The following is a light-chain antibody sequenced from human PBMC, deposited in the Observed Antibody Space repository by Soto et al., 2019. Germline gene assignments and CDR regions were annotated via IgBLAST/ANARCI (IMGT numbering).Light chain of an antibody. Sequence: QSALTQPPSVSGSPGQSVTISCTGTNSDIGTYNRVSWYQQPPGTAPKLIIYEVTYRPSGVPDRFSGSKSGNTASLTISGLQAEDEADYYCSSFTSSITYVFGTGSKVTVL. J-gene: IGLJ1*01. CDR1: NSDIGTYNR. CDR2: EVT. CDR3: SSFTSSITYV. V-gene: IGLV2-18*02.